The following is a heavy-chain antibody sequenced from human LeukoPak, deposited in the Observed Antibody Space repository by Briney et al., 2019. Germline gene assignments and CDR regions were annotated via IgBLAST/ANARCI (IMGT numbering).Heavy chain of an antibody. CDR1: GFTFSSYA. V-gene: IGHV3-15*01. D-gene: IGHD6-13*01. Sequence: GGSLRLSCAASGFTFSSYAMSWVRQAPGKGLEWVGHIKSKTDGGTTDYAAPVKGRFTISRDDSKNTLYLQMNSLKTDDTAVYYCTQQQLVQVYWGQGTLVTVSS. J-gene: IGHJ4*02. CDR3: TQQQLVQVY. CDR2: IKSKTDGGTT.